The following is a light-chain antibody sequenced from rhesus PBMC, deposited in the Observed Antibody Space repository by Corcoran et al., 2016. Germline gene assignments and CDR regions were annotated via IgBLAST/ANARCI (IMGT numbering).Light chain of an antibody. CDR3: QQHNSNPYS. V-gene: IGKV1-33*02. J-gene: IGKJ2*01. CDR1: QGISNW. CDR2: AAS. Sequence: DIQMTQSPSSLSASVGDRVTITCQASQGISNWLAWYQQKPEKAPMLLIYAASSLQIGVPSRFSGSGYGTEFTLTISSLQPEDFATYYWQQHNSNPYSFGQGTKVEIK.